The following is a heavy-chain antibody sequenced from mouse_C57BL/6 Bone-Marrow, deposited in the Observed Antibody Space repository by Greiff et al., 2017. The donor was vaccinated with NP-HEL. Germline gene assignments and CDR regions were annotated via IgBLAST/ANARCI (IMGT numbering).Heavy chain of an antibody. CDR1: GFTFSSYT. CDR2: ISGGGGNT. D-gene: IGHD1-1*01. V-gene: IGHV5-9*01. CDR3: ARITKDFAY. J-gene: IGHJ3*01. Sequence: EVQRVESGGGLVKPGGSLKLSCAASGFTFSSYTMSWVRQTPEKRLEWVATISGGGGNTYYPDSVKGRFTISRDNANNTLYLQMSSLRSEDTALYYCARITKDFAYWGQGTLVTVSA.